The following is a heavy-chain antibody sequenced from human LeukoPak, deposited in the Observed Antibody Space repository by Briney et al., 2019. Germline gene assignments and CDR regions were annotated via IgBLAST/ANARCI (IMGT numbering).Heavy chain of an antibody. Sequence: SQTLSLTCTVSGGSISSGSYYWSWIRQPAGKGLEWIGRIYNSGSTNHNPFLKSRVSMSLNTSKNQFSLKLSSVTAADTAVYYCAREFSTWGQGTLVTVSS. V-gene: IGHV4-61*02. CDR1: GGSISSGSYY. CDR3: AREFST. J-gene: IGHJ4*02. CDR2: IYNSGST. D-gene: IGHD2/OR15-2a*01.